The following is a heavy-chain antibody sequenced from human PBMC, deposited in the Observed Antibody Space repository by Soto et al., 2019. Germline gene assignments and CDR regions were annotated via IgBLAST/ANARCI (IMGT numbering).Heavy chain of an antibody. V-gene: IGHV4-4*07. Sequence: QVQLQESGPGLVKPSETLSLTCTVSGGSISSYYWSWIRQPAGKGLEWIGRIYTSGSTNYNPSLKSRVTISVDTSKNQFSLKLSSVTAADTAVYYCARNGSYYDFWSGYYFGGGMDVWGQGTTVTVSS. CDR1: GGSISSYY. CDR2: IYTSGST. CDR3: ARNGSYYDFWSGYYFGGGMDV. D-gene: IGHD3-3*01. J-gene: IGHJ6*02.